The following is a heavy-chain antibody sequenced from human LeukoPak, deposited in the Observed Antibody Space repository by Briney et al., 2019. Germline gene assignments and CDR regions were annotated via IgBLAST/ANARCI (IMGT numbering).Heavy chain of an antibody. V-gene: IGHV3-48*03. CDR3: ARDRVAQKFDY. D-gene: IGHD2-15*01. J-gene: IGHJ4*02. CDR1: GFTFSSYE. Sequence: GGSLRLSCAASGFTFSSYEMNWVRQAPGKGLEWVSYISSSGSTIYYADSVKGRFTISRDNAKNSLYLQMNSLRAEDTAVYYCARDRVAQKFDYWGQGTLVTVSS. CDR2: ISSSGSTI.